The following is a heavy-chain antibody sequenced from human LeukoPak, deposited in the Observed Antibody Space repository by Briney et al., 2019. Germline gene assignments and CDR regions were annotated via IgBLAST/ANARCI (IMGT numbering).Heavy chain of an antibody. V-gene: IGHV3-21*01. CDR1: GFTFSSYS. CDR2: ISSSSSYI. CDR3: ARDPRYSSSWTADY. D-gene: IGHD6-13*01. Sequence: GGSLRLSCAASGFTFSSYSMSWVRQAPGKGLEWVSSISSSSSYIYYADSVKGRFTISRDNAKNSLYLQMNSLRAEDTAVYYCARDPRYSSSWTADYWGQGTLVTVSS. J-gene: IGHJ4*02.